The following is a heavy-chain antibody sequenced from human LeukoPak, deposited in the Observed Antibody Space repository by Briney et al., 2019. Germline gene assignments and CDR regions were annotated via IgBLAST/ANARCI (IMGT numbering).Heavy chain of an antibody. D-gene: IGHD1-26*01. Sequence: GGSLRLSCAASGFTVSSNSMSWVRQAPGKGLEWVSVIYSGGSTYYADSVKGRFTISRDNSKNTLYLQMNSLRAEDTAVYYCARVRFDSGNYYENFDLWGQGTLFTDYS. CDR2: IYSGGST. V-gene: IGHV3-53*01. CDR1: GFTVSSNS. J-gene: IGHJ4*02. CDR3: ARVRFDSGNYYENFDL.